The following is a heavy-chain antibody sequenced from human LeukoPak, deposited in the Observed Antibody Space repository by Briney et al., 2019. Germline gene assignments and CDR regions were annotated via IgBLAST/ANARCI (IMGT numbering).Heavy chain of an antibody. Sequence: GGSLRLSCAASGFTFSDYYMSWIRQAPGKGLEWVSYISNSGSTIYYADSVKGRFFISRDNAKNSLYLQMNSLRAEDAAVYYCARAPKFRLVGVPKGPFDPWGQGTLVTVSS. V-gene: IGHV3-11*01. J-gene: IGHJ5*02. CDR2: ISNSGSTI. D-gene: IGHD1-26*01. CDR3: ARAPKFRLVGVPKGPFDP. CDR1: GFTFSDYY.